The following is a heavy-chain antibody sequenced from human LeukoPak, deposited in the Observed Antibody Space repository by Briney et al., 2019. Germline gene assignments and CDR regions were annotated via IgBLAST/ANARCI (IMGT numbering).Heavy chain of an antibody. CDR2: ISGSGGST. CDR3: AKLGLDYYDSSGYYPFDY. D-gene: IGHD3-22*01. CDR1: GFTFSSYA. J-gene: IGHJ4*02. V-gene: IGHV3-23*01. Sequence: GGSLRLSCAASGFTFSSYAMSWVRQAPGKGLEWVSAISGSGGSTYYADSVKGRFTISRDNSKNTLYLQMNSLRAEDTAVYYCAKLGLDYYDSSGYYPFDYWGQGTLVTVSS.